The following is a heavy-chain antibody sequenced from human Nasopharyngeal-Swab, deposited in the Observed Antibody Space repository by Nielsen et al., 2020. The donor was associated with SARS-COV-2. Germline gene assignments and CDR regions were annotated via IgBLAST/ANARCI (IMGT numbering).Heavy chain of an antibody. CDR1: GLSISSRGYS. D-gene: IGHD3-22*01. Sequence: LTLDRVVSGLSISSRGYSCGWIRQTPGKGLEWIGSIYYSGSTYYNPSLKSRVTISVDTSKNQFSLKLSSVTAADTAVYYCARPYDSSGYYDWGQGTLVTVSS. V-gene: IGHV4-39*01. J-gene: IGHJ4*02. CDR2: IYYSGST. CDR3: ARPYDSSGYYD.